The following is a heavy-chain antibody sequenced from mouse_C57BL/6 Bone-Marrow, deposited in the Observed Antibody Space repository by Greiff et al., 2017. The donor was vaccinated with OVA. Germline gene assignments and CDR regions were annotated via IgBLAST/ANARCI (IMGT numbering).Heavy chain of an antibody. J-gene: IGHJ3*01. D-gene: IGHD1-1*01. CDR2: IRSKSNNYAT. CDR3: VSLYYYGSY. CDR1: GFSFNTYA. Sequence: EVKLVESGGGLVQPKGSLKLSCAASGFSFNTYAMNWVRQAPGKGLEWVARIRSKSNNYATYYADSVKDRFTISRDDSESMLYLQMNNLKTEDTAMYYCVSLYYYGSYWGQGTLVTVSA. V-gene: IGHV10-1*01.